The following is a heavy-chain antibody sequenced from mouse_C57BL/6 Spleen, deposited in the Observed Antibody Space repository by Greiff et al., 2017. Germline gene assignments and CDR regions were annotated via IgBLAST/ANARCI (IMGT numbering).Heavy chain of an antibody. CDR1: GFTFSDYY. CDR2: INYDGSST. V-gene: IGHV5-16*01. Sequence: DVMLVESEGGLVQPGSSMKLSCTASGFTFSDYYMAWVRQVPEKGLEWVANINYDGSSTYYLDSLKSRFIISRDNAKNILYLQMSSLKSEDTATYYCARNYDYPYWYFDVWGTGTTVTVSS. D-gene: IGHD2-4*01. J-gene: IGHJ1*03. CDR3: ARNYDYPYWYFDV.